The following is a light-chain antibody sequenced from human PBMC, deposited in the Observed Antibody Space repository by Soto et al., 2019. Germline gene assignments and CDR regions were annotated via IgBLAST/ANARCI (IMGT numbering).Light chain of an antibody. Sequence: IVMTPSPATLSFSPLWRSTISSRSSQSVSSSYLAWYRQKPGQAPRLLIYGASTRATGVPARFYGSGSGTEFTLTISSLQSEDFAVYYCQQYNDWPPWTFGQGTKVDIK. CDR1: QSVSSSY. CDR3: QQYNDWPPWT. V-gene: IGKV3-15*01. CDR2: GAS. J-gene: IGKJ1*01.